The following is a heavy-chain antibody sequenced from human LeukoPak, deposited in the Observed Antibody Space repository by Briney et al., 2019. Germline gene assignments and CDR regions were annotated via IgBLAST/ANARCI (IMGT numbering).Heavy chain of an antibody. Sequence: SETLSLTCTVSDGSISGYYWSWIRQPAGMGLEWIGRIYTSGSTNYNPSLKSRVTMSVETSKNHFSLKLSSVTAADTAVYYCARGPQDYGGHSDYNDGFDIWGQGTMVTVSS. CDR3: ARGPQDYGGHSDYNDGFDI. V-gene: IGHV4-4*07. CDR1: DGSISGYY. D-gene: IGHD4-23*01. CDR2: IYTSGST. J-gene: IGHJ3*02.